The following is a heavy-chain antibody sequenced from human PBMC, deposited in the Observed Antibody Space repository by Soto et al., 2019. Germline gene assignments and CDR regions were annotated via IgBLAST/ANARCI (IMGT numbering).Heavy chain of an antibody. CDR2: ISSSSSYI. CDR3: ARDRGSSWPSYYYYYGMDV. Sequence: GGSLRLSCADSVFTFSSYSMNWVRQAPGKGLEWVSSISSSSSYIYYADSVKGRFTISRDNAKNSLYLQMNSLRAEDTAVYYCARDRGSSWPSYYYYYGMDVWGQGTTVTVSS. V-gene: IGHV3-21*01. D-gene: IGHD6-13*01. J-gene: IGHJ6*02. CDR1: VFTFSSYS.